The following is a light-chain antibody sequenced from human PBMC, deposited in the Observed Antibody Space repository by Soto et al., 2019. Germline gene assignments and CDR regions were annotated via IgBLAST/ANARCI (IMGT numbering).Light chain of an antibody. CDR1: TGAVTSNHH. V-gene: IGLV7-46*01. Sequence: QAVVTQEPSLTVSPGGTVTLTCGSSTGAVTSNHHPYWFQQKAGQAPRTLIYDTSNKHSWTPARFSGSLLGDKAALTLSGAQPEDEAQYYCLPSYNAARFFGGGTKLTVL. CDR3: LPSYNAARF. J-gene: IGLJ2*01. CDR2: DTS.